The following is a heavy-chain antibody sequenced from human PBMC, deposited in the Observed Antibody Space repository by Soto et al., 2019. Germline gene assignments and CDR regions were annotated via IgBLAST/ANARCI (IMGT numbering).Heavy chain of an antibody. CDR2: INSDGSST. CDR1: GFTFSSYW. V-gene: IGHV3-74*01. CDR3: ARDRVEDCSSTSCYANWFDP. Sequence: EVQLVESGGGLVQPGGSLRLSCAASGFTFSSYWMHWVRQAPGKGLVWVSRINSDGSSTSYADSVKGRFTISRDNAKNTLYLQMNSLRAEDRAVYYCARDRVEDCSSTSCYANWFDPWGQGTLVTVSS. D-gene: IGHD2-2*01. J-gene: IGHJ5*02.